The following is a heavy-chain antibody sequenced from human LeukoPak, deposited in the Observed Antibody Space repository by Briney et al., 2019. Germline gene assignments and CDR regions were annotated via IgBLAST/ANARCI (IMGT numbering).Heavy chain of an antibody. CDR1: GGSISSSSYY. CDR2: IYYSGST. V-gene: IGHV4-39*01. Sequence: SETLSLTCTVSGGSISSSSYYWGWIRQPPGKGLEWIGRIYYSGSTYYNPSLKSRVTISVDTSKNQFSLKLSSVTAADTAVYYCARQASIVVVTAPGFDYWGQGTLVTVSS. J-gene: IGHJ4*02. CDR3: ARQASIVVVTAPGFDY. D-gene: IGHD2-21*02.